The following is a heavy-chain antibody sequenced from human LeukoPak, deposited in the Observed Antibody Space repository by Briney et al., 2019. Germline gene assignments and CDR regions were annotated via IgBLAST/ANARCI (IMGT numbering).Heavy chain of an antibody. J-gene: IGHJ6*02. CDR2: TNPNSGGT. D-gene: IGHD3-10*01. CDR1: GYTFTGYY. Sequence: GASVKVSCKASGYTFTGYYMHWVRQAPGQGLEWMGWTNPNSGGTNYAQKFQGRVTMTRDTSISTAYMELSRLRSDDTAVYYCAMGELLWFGSATAGMDVWGQGTTVTVSS. V-gene: IGHV1-2*02. CDR3: AMGELLWFGSATAGMDV.